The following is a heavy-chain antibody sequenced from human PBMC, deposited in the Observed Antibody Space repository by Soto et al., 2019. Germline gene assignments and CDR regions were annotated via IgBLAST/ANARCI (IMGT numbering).Heavy chain of an antibody. CDR1: GGSFSGYY. V-gene: IGHV4-34*01. CDR3: ARGGGYYQKGMDV. D-gene: IGHD3-3*01. J-gene: IGHJ6*02. Sequence: QVQLQQWGAGLLKPSETLSLTCAVYGGSFSGYYWSWIRQPPGKGLEWIGEINHSGSTNYNPSLKSRVTISVDTSKNQFSLKLSSVTAADTAVYYCARGGGYYQKGMDVWGQGTTVTVSS. CDR2: INHSGST.